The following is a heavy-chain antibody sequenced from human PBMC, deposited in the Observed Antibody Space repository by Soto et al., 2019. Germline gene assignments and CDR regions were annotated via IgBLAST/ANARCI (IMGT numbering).Heavy chain of an antibody. CDR2: ISNDGSDT. CDR3: ASEDRRGRGYANFDS. CDR1: SFTFSVYP. J-gene: IGHJ4*02. Sequence: QLQLVGSGGGVVQPGRSLRLSCAASSFTFSVYPMHWVRQAPGKGLEWVTLISNDGSDTSYADSVKGRFSISRDNSNKTLYLQMDSLKPEDTAVYYCASEDRRGRGYANFDSWGQGTLVIVSS. D-gene: IGHD3-22*01. V-gene: IGHV3-30-3*01.